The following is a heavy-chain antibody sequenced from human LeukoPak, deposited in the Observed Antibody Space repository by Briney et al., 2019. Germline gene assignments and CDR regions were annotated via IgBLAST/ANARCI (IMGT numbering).Heavy chain of an antibody. D-gene: IGHD6-13*01. CDR2: IDTSGST. J-gene: IGHJ5*02. V-gene: IGHV4-4*07. Sequence: PSETLSLTCTVSGGSISSYFCSWIRQPAGKGLEWIGRIDTSGSTNYNPSLKSRVTMSVDTSKNQFSLKLSSVTAADTAVYYCARVGSLSRGRNWVDPWGQGTLVTVSS. CDR3: ARVGSLSRGRNWVDP. CDR1: GGSISSYF.